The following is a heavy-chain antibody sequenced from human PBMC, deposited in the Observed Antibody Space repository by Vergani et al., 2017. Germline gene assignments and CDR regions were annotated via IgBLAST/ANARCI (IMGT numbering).Heavy chain of an antibody. V-gene: IGHV3-33*01. CDR3: ARDIFGYYYDSSGYKPFDY. J-gene: IGHJ4*02. CDR2: IWYDGSNK. Sequence: QVQLVESGGGVVQPGRSLRLSCAASGFTFSNYGMHWVRQAPGKGLEWVAVIWYDGSNKYYADSVKGRFTISRDNSKNTLYLQMNSLRAEDTAVYYCARDIFGYYYDSSGYKPFDYWGQGTLVTVSS. CDR1: GFTFSNYG. D-gene: IGHD3-22*01.